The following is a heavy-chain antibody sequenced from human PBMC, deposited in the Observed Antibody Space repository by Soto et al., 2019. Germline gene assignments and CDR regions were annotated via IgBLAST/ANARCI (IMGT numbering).Heavy chain of an antibody. V-gene: IGHV4-59*01. D-gene: IGHD3-16*01. Sequence: PSETLSLTCTVSGASISSSYWSWIRQSPGKRLEWIGYVHYTGSTKFNPSLDNRASISVDTSKNQFSLKLGSVSAADTAVYYCVRGYYDGRGYSNTFDLWRQGTMVTVS. CDR2: VHYTGST. J-gene: IGHJ3*01. CDR1: GASISSSY. CDR3: VRGYYDGRGYSNTFDL.